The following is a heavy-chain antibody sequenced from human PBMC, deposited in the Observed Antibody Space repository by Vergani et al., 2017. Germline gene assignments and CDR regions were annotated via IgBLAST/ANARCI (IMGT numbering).Heavy chain of an antibody. CDR1: GGSNSSGGYY. V-gene: IGHV4-31*03. J-gene: IGHJ4*02. Sequence: QVQLQESGPGLVKPSQTLSLTCTVSGGSNSSGGYYWSWIRQHPGKGLEWIGYIYYSGSTYYNPSLKSRVTISVDTSKNQFSLKLSSVTAADTAVYYCERHDRSQIAVAGTLFDYWGQGTLVTVSS. CDR2: IYYSGST. D-gene: IGHD6-19*01. CDR3: ERHDRSQIAVAGTLFDY.